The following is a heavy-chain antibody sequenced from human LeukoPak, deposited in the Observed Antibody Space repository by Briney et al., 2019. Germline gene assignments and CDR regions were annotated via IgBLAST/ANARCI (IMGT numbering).Heavy chain of an antibody. CDR3: ARDQTAFDI. V-gene: IGHV3-48*01. CDR2: ISSSSSII. Sequence: PAGSLTLSCAASGFTFSTYSMNWVRQAPGKGLEWVSYISSSSSIIYYSDSVKGLFTISSDNAKDSLYLQMNSLRVEDTAVYYCARDQTAFDIWGQGTMVTVSS. J-gene: IGHJ3*02. CDR1: GFTFSTYS.